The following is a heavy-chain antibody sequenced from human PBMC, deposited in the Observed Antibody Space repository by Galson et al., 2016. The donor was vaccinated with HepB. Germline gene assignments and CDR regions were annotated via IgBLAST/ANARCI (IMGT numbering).Heavy chain of an antibody. J-gene: IGHJ4*02. CDR3: ATGVIMGQGGFPN. Sequence: SVKVSCKASGGTFSSYSISWVRQAPGHGLEWMGKIIPVLEIAKYPERFKGRVTITADKSTNTVYMELSSLRSEDTAVYYCATGVIMGQGGFPNWGQGTPVTVSS. CDR2: IIPVLEIA. V-gene: IGHV1-69*02. D-gene: IGHD3-10*01. CDR1: GGTFSSYS.